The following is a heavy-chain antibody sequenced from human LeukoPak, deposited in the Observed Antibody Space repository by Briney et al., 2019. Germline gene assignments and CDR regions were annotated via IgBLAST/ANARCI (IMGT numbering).Heavy chain of an antibody. CDR2: LRGGGGST. J-gene: IGHJ4*02. V-gene: IGHV3-23*01. CDR1: GVTLITDA. CDR3: AKAPYSSGWYRYFDY. D-gene: IGHD6-13*01. Sequence: GGSLRLSCAPSGVTLITDAMNWGREAPGRGRECGSALRGGGGSTYYAASVNGRFTISSDNSKNTLYLIMNSLRAEDTAVYYCAKAPYSSGWYRYFDYWGQGTLVTVSS.